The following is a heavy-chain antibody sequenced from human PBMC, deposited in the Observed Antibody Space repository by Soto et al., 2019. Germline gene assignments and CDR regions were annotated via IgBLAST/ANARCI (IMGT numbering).Heavy chain of an antibody. CDR1: GFTFSRYS. J-gene: IGHJ4*02. D-gene: IGHD4-17*01. CDR3: ARDGVTVTTPIDY. Sequence: GGSLRLSCAASGFTFSRYSMNWVRQAPGKGLEWVSSISSSSYIYYADSVKGRFTVSRDNAKNSLYLQMNSLRAEDTAVYYCARDGVTVTTPIDYWGQGNLVTVSS. CDR2: ISSSSYI. V-gene: IGHV3-21*01.